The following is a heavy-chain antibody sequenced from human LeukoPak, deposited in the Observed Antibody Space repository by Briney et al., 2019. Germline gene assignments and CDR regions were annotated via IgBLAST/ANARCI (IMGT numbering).Heavy chain of an antibody. Sequence: GGSLRLSCAASGFTFSSYGMHWVRQAPGKGLEWVAVISYDGSNKYYADSVKGRFTISRDNSKDTLYLQMNSLRAEDTAVYYCAKDHSYGVSPRWFDPWGQGTLVTVSS. CDR1: GFTFSSYG. CDR2: ISYDGSNK. J-gene: IGHJ5*02. V-gene: IGHV3-30*18. CDR3: AKDHSYGVSPRWFDP. D-gene: IGHD4-17*01.